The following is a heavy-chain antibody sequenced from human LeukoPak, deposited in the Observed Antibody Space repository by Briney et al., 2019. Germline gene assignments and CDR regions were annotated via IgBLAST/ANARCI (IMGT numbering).Heavy chain of an antibody. J-gene: IGHJ4*02. V-gene: IGHV1-3*04. CDR3: ARSIVGPDSSGWYYFDY. Sequence: ASVKVSCKASGYTFANYAMHWVRQAPGQSLEWMGWINSANGNTKYSQKFQGRVTITRDTSASTAYMELSSLRSEDTAVYYCARSIVGPDSSGWYYFDYWGQGTLVTVSS. CDR2: INSANGNT. D-gene: IGHD6-19*01. CDR1: GYTFANYA.